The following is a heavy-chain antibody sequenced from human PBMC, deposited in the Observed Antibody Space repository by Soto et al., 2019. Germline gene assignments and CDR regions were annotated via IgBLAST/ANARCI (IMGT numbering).Heavy chain of an antibody. CDR3: ARDAGYCSSTSCHGVDY. CDR1: GYTFTGYY. D-gene: IGHD2-2*01. CDR2: INPNSGGT. V-gene: IGHV1-2*04. J-gene: IGHJ4*02. Sequence: ASVKVSCKASGYTFTGYYMHWVRQAPGQGFEWMGWINPNSGGTNYAQKFQGWVTMTRDTSISTAYMELSRLRSDDTAVYYCARDAGYCSSTSCHGVDYWGQGTLVTVSS.